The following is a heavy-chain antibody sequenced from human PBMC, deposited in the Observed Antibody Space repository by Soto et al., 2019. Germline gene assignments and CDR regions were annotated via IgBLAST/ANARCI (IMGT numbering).Heavy chain of an antibody. V-gene: IGHV4-59*01. J-gene: IGHJ4*02. Sequence: PWETLSLPCTVSGGSISRYYRSWIRQPPGKGLEWIGYIYYSGSTNYNPSLKRRVTISVDTSKNPFSLKLSSVSAADTGVYYCARNNYDFWSWYIAHYVDHWGQGSRVTVSS. D-gene: IGHD3-3*01. CDR2: IYYSGST. CDR3: ARNNYDFWSWYIAHYVDH. CDR1: GGSISRYY.